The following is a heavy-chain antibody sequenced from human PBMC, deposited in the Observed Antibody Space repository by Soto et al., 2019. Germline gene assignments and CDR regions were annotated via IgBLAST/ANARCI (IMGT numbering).Heavy chain of an antibody. J-gene: IGHJ4*02. CDR3: ARTSCGSTTCHGGFFDY. CDR2: ITGGGGST. CDR1: GLTFSNYA. Sequence: GGSLRLSCAVSGLTFSNYAMSWLRQAPGKGLEWVSAITGGGGSTYYADSVKGRFSSTRDNSKDTLYLQMNSLRAEDTAIYYCARTSCGSTTCHGGFFDYWGQGTLVTVSS. V-gene: IGHV3-23*01. D-gene: IGHD2-2*01.